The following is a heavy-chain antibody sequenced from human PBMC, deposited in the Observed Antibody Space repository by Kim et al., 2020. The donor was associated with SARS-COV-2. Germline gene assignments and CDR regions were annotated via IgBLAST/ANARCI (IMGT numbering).Heavy chain of an antibody. CDR3: ARDLSLPPGDSSGRYDAFDI. J-gene: IGHJ3*02. D-gene: IGHD3-22*01. CDR1: GGSISSSSYY. CDR2: IYYSGST. V-gene: IGHV4-39*07. Sequence: SETLSLTCTVSGGSISSSSYYWGWIRQPPGKGLEWIGSIYYSGSTYYNPSLKSRVTISVDTSKNQFSLKLSSVTAADTAVYYCARDLSLPPGDSSGRYDAFDIWGQGTMVTVSS.